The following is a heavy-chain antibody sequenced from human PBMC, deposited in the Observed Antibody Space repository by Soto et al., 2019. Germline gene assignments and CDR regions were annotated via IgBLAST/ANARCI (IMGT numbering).Heavy chain of an antibody. V-gene: IGHV4-34*01. CDR3: ARPQFSGTYHDTFNI. Sequence: SETLSLTCAVYGGSFSGYYWSWIRQPPGKGLEWIGEINHSGSTNYNPSLKSRVTISVDTSKNHFSLKLTSVTAADTAMYYCARPQFSGTYHDTFNIWGQGTMVTVSS. CDR2: INHSGST. CDR1: GGSFSGYY. D-gene: IGHD1-26*01. J-gene: IGHJ3*02.